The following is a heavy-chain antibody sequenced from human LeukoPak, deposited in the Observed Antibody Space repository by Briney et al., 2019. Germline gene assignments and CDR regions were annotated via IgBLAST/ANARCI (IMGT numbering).Heavy chain of an antibody. V-gene: IGHV4-34*01. D-gene: IGHD6-19*01. Sequence: SETLSLTCAVYGGSFSGYYWSWIRQPPGKGLEWIGEINHSGSTNYNPSLKSRVTISVGTSKNQFSPRLSSVTAADTAVYYCARDRRSGWYWGGSLDYWGQGTLVTVSS. J-gene: IGHJ4*02. CDR2: INHSGST. CDR1: GGSFSGYY. CDR3: ARDRRSGWYWGGSLDY.